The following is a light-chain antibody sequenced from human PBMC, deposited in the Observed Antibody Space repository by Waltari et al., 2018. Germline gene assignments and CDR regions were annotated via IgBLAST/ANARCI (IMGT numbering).Light chain of an antibody. CDR3: LQRSNWPMYT. J-gene: IGKJ2*01. CDR1: QSVGTN. CDR2: DAS. V-gene: IGKV3-11*01. Sequence: EIVLTQSPATLSLSPGERATLSCRASQSVGTNLSWYQQRPGQAPRLLIYDASNRATGIPVRFSGSGSGTDFTLTISSLEREDFAVYYCLQRSNWPMYTFGQVTKLEIK.